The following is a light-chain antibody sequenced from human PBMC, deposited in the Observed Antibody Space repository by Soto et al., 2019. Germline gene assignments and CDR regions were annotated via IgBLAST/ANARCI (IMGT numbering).Light chain of an antibody. J-gene: IGLJ1*01. V-gene: IGLV1-44*01. CDR1: SSNIGSNT. CDR3: AAWDDSLIGYV. Sequence: QSVLTQPPSASGTPGQRVTISCSGSSSNIGSNTVNWYQQLPGTAPKLLIHSNNQRPSGVPDRFSGSKSGTSASLAISGLQSEDEAAYYCAAWDDSLIGYVFGTGTKVTVL. CDR2: SNN.